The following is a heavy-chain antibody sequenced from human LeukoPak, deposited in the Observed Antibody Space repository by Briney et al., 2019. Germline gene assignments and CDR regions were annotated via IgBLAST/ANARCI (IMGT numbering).Heavy chain of an antibody. CDR1: GFTVSSNY. Sequence: VESLRLSCAASGFTVSSNYKSWVRQAPGKGLEWVSVIYSGGSTYYADSVKGRFTISRDNSKNTLYLQMNSLRAEDTAVYYCAREGMYSSSSGPPVYWGQGTLVTVSS. CDR3: AREGMYSSSSGPPVY. V-gene: IGHV3-66*01. J-gene: IGHJ4*02. CDR2: IYSGGST. D-gene: IGHD6-6*01.